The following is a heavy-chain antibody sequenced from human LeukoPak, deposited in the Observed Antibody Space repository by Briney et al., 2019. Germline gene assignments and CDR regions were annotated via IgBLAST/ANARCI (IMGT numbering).Heavy chain of an antibody. V-gene: IGHV3-9*01. CDR1: GFTFDDYA. CDR2: ISWNSGSI. D-gene: IGHD3-10*01. Sequence: GGSLRLSCAASGFTFDDYAMHWVRQAPGKGLEWVSGISWNSGSIGYADSVKGQFTISRDNAKNSLYLQMNSLRAGDTALYYCAKDISYYGSGVDYWGQGTLVTVSS. J-gene: IGHJ4*02. CDR3: AKDISYYGSGVDY.